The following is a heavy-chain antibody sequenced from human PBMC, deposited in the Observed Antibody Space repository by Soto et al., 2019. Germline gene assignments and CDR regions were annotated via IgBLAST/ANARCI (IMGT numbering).Heavy chain of an antibody. CDR2: ISGSGGST. V-gene: IGHV3-23*01. J-gene: IGHJ4*02. D-gene: IGHD2-15*01. CDR3: AKGGYCSGGSCYRLNFDY. Sequence: PGGSLRLSCAASGFTFSSYAMSWVRQAPGKGLEWVSAISGSGGSTYYADSVKGRFTISRDNSKNTLYLQMNSLRAEDTAVYYCAKGGYCSGGSCYRLNFDYWGQGPLVTVSS. CDR1: GFTFSSYA.